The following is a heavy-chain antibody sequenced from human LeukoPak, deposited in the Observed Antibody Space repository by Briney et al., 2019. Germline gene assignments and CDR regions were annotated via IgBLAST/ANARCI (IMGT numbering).Heavy chain of an antibody. V-gene: IGHV4-4*02. CDR3: ARGGRRITMVRGVIHPPFDY. Sequence: SETLSLTCAVSGGSISSSNWWSWVRQPPGKGLEWIGEIYHSGSTNYNPSLKSRVTISVDKSKNQFSLKLSSVTAADTAVYYCARGGRRITMVRGVIHPPFDYWGQGTLVTVSS. CDR2: IYHSGST. D-gene: IGHD3-10*01. J-gene: IGHJ4*02. CDR1: GGSISSSNW.